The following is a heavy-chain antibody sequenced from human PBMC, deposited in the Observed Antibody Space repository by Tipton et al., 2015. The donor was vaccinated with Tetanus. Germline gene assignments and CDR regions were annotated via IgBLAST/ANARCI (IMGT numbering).Heavy chain of an antibody. Sequence: LRLSCAASGFSFASYGMHWIRQPPGKGLEWLAYVSSSGSTNSDYFLKSRITISRDTSTNQYFLKLSSVTPADTAVYYCVRGRGLGAYSFGFEYWGQGALVTVSS. CDR3: VRGRGLGAYSFGFEY. CDR1: GFSFASYG. D-gene: IGHD5-12*01. J-gene: IGHJ4*02. V-gene: IGHV4-59*01. CDR2: VSSSGST.